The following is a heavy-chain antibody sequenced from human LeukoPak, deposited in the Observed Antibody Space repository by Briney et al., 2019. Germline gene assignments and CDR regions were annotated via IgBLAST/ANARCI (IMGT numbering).Heavy chain of an antibody. J-gene: IGHJ4*02. CDR1: GGSISSGGYS. Sequence: SETLSLTCAVSGGSISSGGYSWSWIQQPPGKGLEWIGYIYHSGSTYYSPSLKSRVTISVDRSKNQFSLKLSSVTAADTAVYYCARGLSYEFDYWGQGTLVTVSS. CDR3: ARGLSYEFDY. V-gene: IGHV4-30-2*01. D-gene: IGHD5-12*01. CDR2: IYHSGST.